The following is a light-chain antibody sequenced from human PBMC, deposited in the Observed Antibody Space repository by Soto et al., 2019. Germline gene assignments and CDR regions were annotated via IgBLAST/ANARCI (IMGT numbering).Light chain of an antibody. CDR3: QQYGNSPIT. V-gene: IGKV3-20*01. Sequence: EVVFTQSAGTVSLSRGERATLSCRASERIYSAYLGWYQQKPGQAPRLLIYGTSSRATGIPDRFSGSGSGTDFTLTISRLEPEDFAVYYCQQYGNSPITFGQGTRLEI. CDR2: GTS. J-gene: IGKJ5*01. CDR1: ERIYSAY.